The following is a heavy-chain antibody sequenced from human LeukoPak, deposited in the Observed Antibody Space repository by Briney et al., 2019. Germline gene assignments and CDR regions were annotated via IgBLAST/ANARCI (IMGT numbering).Heavy chain of an antibody. CDR2: ISSSGSTI. CDR3: ARVDFWSGSGAFDI. D-gene: IGHD3-3*01. V-gene: IGHV3-48*03. CDR1: GFTFSSYE. Sequence: PGGSLRLSCAASGFTFSSYEMNWVRQAPGKGLEWVSYISSSGSTIYYADSVKGRFTISRDNAKNSLYLQMNSLRAEDTAVYYCARVDFWSGSGAFDIWGQGTMVTVSS. J-gene: IGHJ3*02.